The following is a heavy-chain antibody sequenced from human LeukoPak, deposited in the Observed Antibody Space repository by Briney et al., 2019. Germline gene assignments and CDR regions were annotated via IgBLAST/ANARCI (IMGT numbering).Heavy chain of an antibody. J-gene: IGHJ4*02. CDR2: INPNSGGT. Sequence: ASVKVSCKASGYTFSGYYMHWVRQAPGQGLEWVGWINPNSGGTNYAQKFQGRVTMTRDTSISTAYMELSRLRSDDTAVYYCASPAAGSWYVPFDYWGQGTLVTVSS. D-gene: IGHD6-13*01. CDR1: GYTFSGYY. V-gene: IGHV1-2*02. CDR3: ASPAAGSWYVPFDY.